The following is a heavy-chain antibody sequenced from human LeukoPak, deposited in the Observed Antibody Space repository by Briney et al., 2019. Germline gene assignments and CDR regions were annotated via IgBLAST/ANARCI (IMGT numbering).Heavy chain of an antibody. CDR3: ATARSAIPSNLDY. CDR2: ISSSGSII. CDR1: GFTFSDYY. V-gene: IGHV3-11*01. J-gene: IGHJ4*02. D-gene: IGHD2-21*01. Sequence: PGGSLRLSCADSGFTFSDYYMSWIRQAPGKGLEWVSYISSSGSIIHYADSVKGRFTISRDNAKNSLYLQMNSLRSEDTAVYYCATARSAIPSNLDYWGQGTLVTVSS.